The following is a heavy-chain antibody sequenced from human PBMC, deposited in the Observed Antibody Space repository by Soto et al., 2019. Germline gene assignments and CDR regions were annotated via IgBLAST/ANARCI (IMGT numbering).Heavy chain of an antibody. J-gene: IGHJ4*02. Sequence: SETLSLTCTVSGGSSSSTIYYWGWIRQPPGKGLEWIGYIYYSGSTNYNPSLKSRVTISVDTSKNQFSLKLSSVTAADTAVYYCARDGAAAEFDYWGQGTLVTVSS. CDR1: GGSSSSTIYY. CDR3: ARDGAAAEFDY. CDR2: IYYSGST. D-gene: IGHD6-13*01. V-gene: IGHV4-61*01.